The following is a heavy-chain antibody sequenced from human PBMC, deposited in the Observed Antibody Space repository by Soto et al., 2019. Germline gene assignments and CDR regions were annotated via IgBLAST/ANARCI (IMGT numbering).Heavy chain of an antibody. CDR3: ARAGLWGYDAFDI. D-gene: IGHD7-27*01. CDR2: IWYDGSIK. V-gene: IGHV3-33*01. J-gene: IGHJ3*02. CDR1: GFTFSSHA. Sequence: GGPLRLSCAASGFTFSSHAMQWVRQTPGKGLEWVAVIWYDGSIKYYGDSVKGRFTISRDNSKNTLYLQMNSLRAEDTAVYYCARAGLWGYDAFDIWGQGTMVTVSS.